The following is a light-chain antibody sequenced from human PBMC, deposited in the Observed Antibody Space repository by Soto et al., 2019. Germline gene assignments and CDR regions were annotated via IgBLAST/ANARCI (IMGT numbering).Light chain of an antibody. J-gene: IGKJ3*01. CDR1: ENISNK. CDR2: AAS. Sequence: DIQMTQSPSSLSASVGDRVTITCRASENISNKLNWYQQKPGKAPALLISAASSLHSGVPLRFSGSGSGTDFTLTISSLQHEDFASYYCQQGYRTPFTFGPGTKVDI. V-gene: IGKV1-39*01. CDR3: QQGYRTPFT.